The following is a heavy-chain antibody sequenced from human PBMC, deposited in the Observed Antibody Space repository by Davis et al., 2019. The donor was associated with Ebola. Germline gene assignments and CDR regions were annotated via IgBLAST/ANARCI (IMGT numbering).Heavy chain of an antibody. V-gene: IGHV3-30*18. CDR3: AKEGGIVGATCNWFDP. CDR1: GFTFSSYG. CDR2: ISYDGSNK. Sequence: PGGSLRLSCAASGFTFSSYGMHWVRQAPGKGLEWVAVISYDGSNKYYADSVKGRFTISRDNSKNTLYLQMNSLRAEDTAVYYCAKEGGIVGATCNWFDPWGQGTLVTVSS. J-gene: IGHJ5*02. D-gene: IGHD1-26*01.